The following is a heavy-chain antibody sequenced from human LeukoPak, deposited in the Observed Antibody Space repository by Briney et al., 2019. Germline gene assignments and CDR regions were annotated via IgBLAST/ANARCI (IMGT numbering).Heavy chain of an antibody. D-gene: IGHD2-2*01. CDR2: ISGSGGST. V-gene: IGHV3-23*01. Sequence: GESLRLSCAASGFTFSTYARTWVRQAPGKGLEWVSGISGSGGSTYYTASVRRRFTISRDNSKNTLHLQMSSLTAEDTALYYCVKDRCDRTTCPEVWGQGTLVTVSP. CDR1: GFTFSTYA. CDR3: VKDRCDRTTCPEV. J-gene: IGHJ4*02.